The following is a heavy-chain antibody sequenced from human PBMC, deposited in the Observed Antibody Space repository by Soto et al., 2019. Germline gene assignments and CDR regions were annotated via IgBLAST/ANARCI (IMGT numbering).Heavy chain of an antibody. CDR2: ISGSGGST. J-gene: IGHJ1*01. V-gene: IGHV3-23*01. D-gene: IGHD6-13*01. CDR3: AKDWYSSSWYGYFQH. CDR1: GFTFSSYA. Sequence: GGSLRLSCAASGFTFSSYAMSWVRQAPGKGLEWVSAISGSGGSTYYADSVKGRFTISRDNSKNTLYLQMNSLRAEDTAVYYCAKDWYSSSWYGYFQHWGQGTLVTVSS.